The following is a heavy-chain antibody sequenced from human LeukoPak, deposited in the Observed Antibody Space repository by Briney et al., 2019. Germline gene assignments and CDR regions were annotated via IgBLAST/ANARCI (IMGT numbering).Heavy chain of an antibody. D-gene: IGHD6-13*01. CDR3: ARYPLSYSGNWHYYFDY. V-gene: IGHV1-18*04. CDR1: GYTFTSYG. Sequence: ASVKVSCKASGYTFTSYGISWVRQAPGQGLEWMGWISAYNGNTNYAQNLQDRVIMNTDTSTSTAHMELRSLRSDDTAVYYCARYPLSYSGNWHYYFDYWGQRTLVTVSS. J-gene: IGHJ4*02. CDR2: ISAYNGNT.